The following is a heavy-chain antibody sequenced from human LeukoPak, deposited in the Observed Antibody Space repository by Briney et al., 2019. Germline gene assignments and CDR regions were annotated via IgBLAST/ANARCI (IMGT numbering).Heavy chain of an antibody. CDR3: ARPMATFDAFDI. J-gene: IGHJ3*02. V-gene: IGHV1-46*01. Sequence: ASVKVSCKASGYTFTNYYMHWVRQAPGQGLEWMGIINPSGGSTSYAQKFQGRVTMTRDTSTNTVYIELSSLRSEDTAVYYCARPMATFDAFDIWGQGTMVTVSS. CDR2: INPSGGST. D-gene: IGHD5-24*01. CDR1: GYTFTNYY.